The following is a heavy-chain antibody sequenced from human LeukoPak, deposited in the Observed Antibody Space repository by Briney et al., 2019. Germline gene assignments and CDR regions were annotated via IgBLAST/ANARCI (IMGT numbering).Heavy chain of an antibody. CDR3: ARVGAVAYSFDY. CDR1: GFTFSNYW. Sequence: GGSLRLSCAASGFTFSNYWINWVRQAPGKGLEWVANIKQDGSETYCVDSVKGRFTISRDNAKNTLYLQMNSLRAEDTAVYYCARVGAVAYSFDYWGQGTLVTVSS. CDR2: IKQDGSET. J-gene: IGHJ4*02. V-gene: IGHV3-7*01. D-gene: IGHD6-19*01.